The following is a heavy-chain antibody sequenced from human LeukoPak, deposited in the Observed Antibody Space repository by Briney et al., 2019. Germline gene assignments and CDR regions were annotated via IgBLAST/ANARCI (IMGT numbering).Heavy chain of an antibody. CDR1: GGSFSGYY. CDR3: ASVKAYWGGDCPWGWFDP. Sequence: SETLSLTCAVYGGSFSGYYWSWIRQPPGKGLEWVGEINHSGSTNYNPSLKSRVTITVDTCRKQFSLKLSSVPAADTAVYYCASVKAYWGGDCPWGWFDPWGQGTLVTVSS. CDR2: INHSGST. V-gene: IGHV4-34*01. D-gene: IGHD2-21*01. J-gene: IGHJ5*02.